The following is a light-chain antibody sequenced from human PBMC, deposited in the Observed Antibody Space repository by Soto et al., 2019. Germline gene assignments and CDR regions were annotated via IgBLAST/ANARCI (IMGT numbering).Light chain of an antibody. V-gene: IGKV3-20*01. CDR3: QQYGSSPPWT. CDR2: AAS. Sequence: EIVLTQSPGTLSLSPGERATLSCRASQSVSDKYLAWYQQTPGQAPRLLIYAASSRATGIPDRFSGGGSETDFTLTISRLEPEDVAVYYCQQYGSSPPWTFGQGTKVDIK. CDR1: QSVSDKY. J-gene: IGKJ1*01.